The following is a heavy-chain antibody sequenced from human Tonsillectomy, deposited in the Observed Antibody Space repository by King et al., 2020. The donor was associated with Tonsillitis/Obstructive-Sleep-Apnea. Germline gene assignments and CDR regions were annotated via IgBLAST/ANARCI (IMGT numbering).Heavy chain of an antibody. Sequence: VQLVESGGGLVQPGGSLRLSCAASGFTFSSYAMSWVRQAPGKGLEWVSVISGSGGNTYYADSVKGRFTISRDNSKNTLYLQMNSLRAEDAAVYYCAQDIXPYNWNXGGAFXIWGXGTXVTVSX. D-gene: IGHD1-1*01. J-gene: IGHJ3*02. CDR1: GFTFSSYA. CDR3: AQDIXPYNWNXGGAFXI. V-gene: IGHV3-23*04. CDR2: ISGSGGNT.